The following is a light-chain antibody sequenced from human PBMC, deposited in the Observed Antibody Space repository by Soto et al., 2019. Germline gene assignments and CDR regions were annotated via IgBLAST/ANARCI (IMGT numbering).Light chain of an antibody. V-gene: IGKV1-5*01. CDR1: QSVSSS. CDR2: DAS. Sequence: DIQMTQSPSTLSAFVGDRVTITCRASQSVSSSLAWYQQKPGKAPKLLIYDASTLESGVPSRFSGSGYGTEFTLTMNSLQPGDFATYYCQQYESFSPYTFGQGIRLEI. J-gene: IGKJ2*01. CDR3: QQYESFSPYT.